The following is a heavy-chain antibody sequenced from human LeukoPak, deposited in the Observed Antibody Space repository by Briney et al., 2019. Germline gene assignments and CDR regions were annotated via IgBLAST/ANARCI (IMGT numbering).Heavy chain of an antibody. CDR2: ISCSGDNT. J-gene: IGHJ4*02. Sequence: PGGSLRLSCAASGFTFSSYAMTWVRQAPGKGLEWVSSISCSGDNTYYADSVKGRFTISRDNSKNTLYLQMNSLRAEDTAVYYCAKAISGSNAVADYWGQGTLVTVSS. V-gene: IGHV3-23*01. D-gene: IGHD1-26*01. CDR1: GFTFSSYA. CDR3: AKAISGSNAVADY.